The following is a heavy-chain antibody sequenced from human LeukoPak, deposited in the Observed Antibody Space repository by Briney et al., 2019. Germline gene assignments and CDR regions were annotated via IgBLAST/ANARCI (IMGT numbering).Heavy chain of an antibody. CDR3: ASLQRIARYFDY. J-gene: IGHJ4*02. CDR1: GYSISSGYY. V-gene: IGHV4-38-2*02. D-gene: IGHD2/OR15-2a*01. CDR2: IYHSGST. Sequence: SETLSLTCTVSGYSISSGYYWGWIRQPPGKGLEWIGSIYHSGSTYYNPSLKSRVTISVDTSKNQFSLKLSSVTAADTAVYYCASLQRIARYFDYWGQGTLVTVSS.